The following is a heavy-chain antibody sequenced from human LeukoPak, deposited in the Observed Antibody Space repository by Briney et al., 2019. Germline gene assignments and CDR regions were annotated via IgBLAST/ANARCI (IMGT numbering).Heavy chain of an antibody. CDR3: ARVVYDDYLGFDY. D-gene: IGHD4-17*01. CDR2: INPSGGST. V-gene: IGHV1-46*01. CDR1: GYTFTGYY. Sequence: GASVKVSCKASGYTFTGYYMHWVRQAPGQGLDWMGIINPSGGSTNYAQKFQGRVTMTRDTSTNTAYMELRSLRSDDTAVYYCARVVYDDYLGFDYWGQGTLVTVSS. J-gene: IGHJ4*02.